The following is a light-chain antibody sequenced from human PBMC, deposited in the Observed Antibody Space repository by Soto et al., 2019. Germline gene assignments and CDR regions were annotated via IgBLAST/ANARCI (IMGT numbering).Light chain of an antibody. CDR1: SSSIGSNY. Sequence: QLVLTKPPSASGTPGQRVTISCSESSSSIGSNYIYWYQQLPGTAPKLLIYRDSQRPSGVPDRFSGSKSGTSASLAISGLRSEDEADYSCAAWDDSLRGWVSGGGTKLTVL. J-gene: IGLJ3*02. CDR3: AAWDDSLRGWV. V-gene: IGLV1-47*01. CDR2: RDS.